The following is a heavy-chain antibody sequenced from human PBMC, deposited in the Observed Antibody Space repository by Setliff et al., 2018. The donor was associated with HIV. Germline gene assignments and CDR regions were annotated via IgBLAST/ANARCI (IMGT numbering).Heavy chain of an antibody. V-gene: IGHV4-31*03. CDR2: IDYSGSA. D-gene: IGHD5-18*01. CDR1: GGSVNSATYY. J-gene: IGHJ4*02. Sequence: SETLSLTCTVSGGSVNSATYYWSWIRQHPGKGLEWVGYIDYSGSAFYNPSLKSRITISVDTSKNQFSLRMKSVTAADTAMYYCAREGKTAMVTKYFDYWGQGTMVTVSS. CDR3: AREGKTAMVTKYFDY.